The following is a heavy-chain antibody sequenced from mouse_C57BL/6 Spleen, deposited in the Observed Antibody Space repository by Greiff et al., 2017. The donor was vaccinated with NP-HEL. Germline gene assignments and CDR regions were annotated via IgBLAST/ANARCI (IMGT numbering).Heavy chain of an antibody. V-gene: IGHV1-81*01. D-gene: IGHD4-1*01. CDR1: GYTFTSYG. J-gene: IGHJ2*01. Sequence: VKLQESGAELARPGASVKLSCKASGYTFTSYGISWVKQRTGQGLEWIGVIYPRSGNTYYNEKFKGKATLTADKSSSTAYMELRSLTSEDSAVYFCARSGNWSDYWGQGTTLTVSS. CDR3: ARSGNWSDY. CDR2: IYPRSGNT.